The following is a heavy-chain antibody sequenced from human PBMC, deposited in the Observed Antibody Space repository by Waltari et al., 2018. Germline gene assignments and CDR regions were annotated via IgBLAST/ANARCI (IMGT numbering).Heavy chain of an antibody. CDR2: TDYSGST. V-gene: IGHV4-59*01. J-gene: IGHJ2*01. CDR1: GGSISSYY. Sequence: QVQLQESGPGLVKPSETLSLTCTVPGGSISSYYWSWIRQPPGKGLEWIGYTDYSGSTNYNPSLKSRVTISVDTSKNQFSLKLSSVTAADTAVYYCARDLSLYSSHWYFDLWGRGTLVTVSS. CDR3: ARDLSLYSSHWYFDL. D-gene: IGHD6-13*01.